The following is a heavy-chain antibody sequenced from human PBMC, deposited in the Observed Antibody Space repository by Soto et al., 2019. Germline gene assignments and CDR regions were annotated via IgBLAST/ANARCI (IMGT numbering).Heavy chain of an antibody. CDR2: IYYSGST. CDR3: ARGGWRHIDY. J-gene: IGHJ4*02. D-gene: IGHD3-3*01. Sequence: SETLSLTCTVAGGSISTYYWSWIRQPPGKGLEWIGYIYYSGSTNYNPSLKSRVTISVDTSKNQFSLKLSSVTAADTAVYYCARGGWRHIDYWGQGTLATVS. CDR1: GGSISTYY. V-gene: IGHV4-59*08.